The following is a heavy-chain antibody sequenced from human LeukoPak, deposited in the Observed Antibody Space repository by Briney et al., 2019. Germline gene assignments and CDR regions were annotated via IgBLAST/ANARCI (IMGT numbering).Heavy chain of an antibody. D-gene: IGHD3-22*01. CDR1: GFTFSSYA. J-gene: IGHJ4*02. CDR3: ASPKGYSLFDY. CDR2: ISYDGSNK. V-gene: IGHV3-30-3*01. Sequence: GRSLRLSCAASGFTFSSYAMHWVRQAPGKGLEWVAVISYDGSNKYYADSVKGRFTISRDNSKNTLYLQMNSLRAEDTAVYYCASPKGYSLFDYWGQGTLVTVSS.